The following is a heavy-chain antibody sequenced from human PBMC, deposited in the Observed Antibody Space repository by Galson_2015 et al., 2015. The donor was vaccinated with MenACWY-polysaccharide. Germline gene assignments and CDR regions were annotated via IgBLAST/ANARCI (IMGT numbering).Heavy chain of an antibody. D-gene: IGHD6-19*01. V-gene: IGHV3-23*01. CDR3: AKVRHSSGWYAFDY. CDR2: ISGSGGST. J-gene: IGHJ4*02. CDR1: GFTFSSYA. Sequence: SLRLSCAASGFTFSSYAMSWVRQAPGKGLEWVSAISGSGGSTYYADSVKGRFTISRDNSKNTLFLQMNSLRAEDTAVYYCAKVRHSSGWYAFDYWGQGTLVTVSS.